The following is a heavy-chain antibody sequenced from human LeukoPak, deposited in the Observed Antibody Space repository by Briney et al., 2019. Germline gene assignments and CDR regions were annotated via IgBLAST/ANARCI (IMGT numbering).Heavy chain of an antibody. D-gene: IGHD6-13*01. CDR1: GGSISSYY. J-gene: IGHJ5*02. CDR2: INYSGST. CDR3: ARGSSSWYDNWFDP. V-gene: IGHV4-59*01. Sequence: PSETLSLTCTVSGGSISSYYWSWIRQPPGKGLEWIGYINYSGSTNYNPSLKSRVSIEVDTSKNQFSLKLNSVTAADTAVYFCARGSSSWYDNWFDPWGQGTLVTVSS.